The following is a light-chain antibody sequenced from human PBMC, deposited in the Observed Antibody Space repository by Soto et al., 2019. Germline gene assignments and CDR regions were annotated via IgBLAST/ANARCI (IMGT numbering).Light chain of an antibody. CDR3: QQYNSYSPLT. CDR1: QTITNR. V-gene: IGKV1-5*03. Sequence: DVQMTQSPSTLSASVGDRVTITCRASQTITNRLAWYQQKAGKAPKLLIYKASSLETGVPSRFSGSGSETEFTLTISSLQPDDLATYYCQQYNSYSPLTFGGGTKVDIK. J-gene: IGKJ4*01. CDR2: KAS.